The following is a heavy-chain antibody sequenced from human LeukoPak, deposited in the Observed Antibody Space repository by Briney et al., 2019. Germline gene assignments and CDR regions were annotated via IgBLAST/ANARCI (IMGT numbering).Heavy chain of an antibody. CDR2: INWNGGST. V-gene: IGHV3-20*04. J-gene: IGHJ4*02. Sequence: GGSLRLSCAASGFTFDDYGMSWVRQAPGKGLEWVSGINWNGGSTGYADSVKGRFTISRDNAKNSLHLQMNSLRAEDTALYYCARAQPVGYDSSGYYTPPLDWGQGTLVTVSS. CDR3: ARAQPVGYDSSGYYTPPLD. D-gene: IGHD3-22*01. CDR1: GFTFDDYG.